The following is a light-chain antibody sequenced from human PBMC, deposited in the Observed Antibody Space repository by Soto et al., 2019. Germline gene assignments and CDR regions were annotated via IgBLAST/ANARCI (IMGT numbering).Light chain of an antibody. Sequence: QSALTQPASVSGSPGQSITISCIGTSSDFGSYNYVSWYQHHPGKAPKLVISEVSNRPSGVSYRFSGSKSGNTASLTISGLQAEDEADYYCSSYTAYRTYVFGTGTKVTVL. CDR2: EVS. CDR1: SSDFGSYNY. CDR3: SSYTAYRTYV. V-gene: IGLV2-14*01. J-gene: IGLJ1*01.